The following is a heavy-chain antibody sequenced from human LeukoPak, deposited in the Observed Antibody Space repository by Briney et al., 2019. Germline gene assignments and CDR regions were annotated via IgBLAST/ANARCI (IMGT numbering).Heavy chain of an antibody. V-gene: IGHV4-59*01. CDR3: ARVTRSGSYYYYYGMDV. CDR2: IYYSGST. Sequence: SETLSLTCTVSGGSISSYYWSWIRQPPGKGLEWIGYIYYSGSTNYNPSLKSRVTISVDTSKNQFSLKLSSVTAADMAVYYCARVTRSGSYYYYYGMDVWGQGTTVTVSS. CDR1: GGSISSYY. D-gene: IGHD1-26*01. J-gene: IGHJ6*02.